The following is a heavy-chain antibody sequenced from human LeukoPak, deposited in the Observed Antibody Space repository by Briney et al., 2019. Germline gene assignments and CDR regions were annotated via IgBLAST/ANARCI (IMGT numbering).Heavy chain of an antibody. CDR1: GFTFLRHG. Sequence: GGSPRLSCAAAGFTFLRHGMTWFRQAPGKGLEWVSGISASGGATYYADSVKCRFTISRDNSKNTLHLQMNSLKAEDAALYYCAKGNYGEKIDYWGPGTLVTVSS. V-gene: IGHV3-23*01. CDR3: AKGNYGEKIDY. CDR2: ISASGGAT. D-gene: IGHD4-17*01. J-gene: IGHJ4*02.